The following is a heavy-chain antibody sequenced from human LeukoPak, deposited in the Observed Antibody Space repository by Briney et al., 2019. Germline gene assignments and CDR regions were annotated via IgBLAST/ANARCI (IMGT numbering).Heavy chain of an antibody. D-gene: IGHD6-6*01. CDR1: GFTFSSYA. Sequence: PGGSLRLSCAASGFTFSSYAMHWVRQAPGKGLEWVAVISYDGSNKYYADSVKGRFTISRDNSKNTLYLQMNSLRAEDTAVYYCARGGYFEYSSSSVLDYWGQGTLVTVSS. CDR2: ISYDGSNK. J-gene: IGHJ4*02. CDR3: ARGGYFEYSSSSVLDY. V-gene: IGHV3-30-3*01.